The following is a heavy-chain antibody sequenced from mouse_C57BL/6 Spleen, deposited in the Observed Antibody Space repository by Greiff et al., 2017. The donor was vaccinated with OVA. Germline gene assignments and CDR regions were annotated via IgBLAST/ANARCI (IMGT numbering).Heavy chain of an antibody. D-gene: IGHD1-1*01. Sequence: DVMLVESGGGLVKPGGSLKLSCAASGFTFSDYGMHWVRQAPEKGLEWVAYISSGSSTIYYADTVKGRFTISRDNAKNTLFLQMTSLRSEDTAMYYCARGGYYYGSSLDVWGTGTTVTVSS. CDR2: ISSGSSTI. CDR3: ARGGYYYGSSLDV. J-gene: IGHJ1*03. V-gene: IGHV5-17*01. CDR1: GFTFSDYG.